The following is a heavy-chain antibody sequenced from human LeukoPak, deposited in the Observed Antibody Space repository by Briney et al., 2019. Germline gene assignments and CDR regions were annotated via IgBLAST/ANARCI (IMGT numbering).Heavy chain of an antibody. CDR3: ARDQFGYYDSSGSDDAFDI. CDR2: IIPILGIA. D-gene: IGHD3-22*01. J-gene: IGHJ3*02. V-gene: IGHV1-69*04. Sequence: SVKVSCKASGGTFSSYAISWVRQAPGQGLEWMGRIIPILGIANYAQKFQGSVTITADKSTSTAYMELSSLRSEDTAVYYCARDQFGYYDSSGSDDAFDIWGQGTMVTVSS. CDR1: GGTFSSYA.